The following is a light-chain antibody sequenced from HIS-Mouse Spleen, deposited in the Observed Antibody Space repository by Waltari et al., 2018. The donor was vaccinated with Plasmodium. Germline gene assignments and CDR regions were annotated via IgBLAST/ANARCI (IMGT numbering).Light chain of an antibody. Sequence: AIRMTQSPSSFSASTGDRVTITWRASQGISSYLAWYQQKPGKAPNLLIYAAATLQSGVPSRFSGSGSGTDFTLTISCLQSEDFATYYCQQYYSYPFTFGPGTKVDIK. CDR2: AAA. CDR1: QGISSY. J-gene: IGKJ3*01. V-gene: IGKV1-8*01. CDR3: QQYYSYPFT.